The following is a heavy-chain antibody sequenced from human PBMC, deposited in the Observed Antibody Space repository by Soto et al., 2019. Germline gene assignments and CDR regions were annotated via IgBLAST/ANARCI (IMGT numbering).Heavy chain of an antibody. CDR3: AKNQERELPRVIDF. V-gene: IGHV3-23*01. D-gene: IGHD1-7*01. J-gene: IGHJ4*02. CDR2: MSGSSSTT. Sequence: RGSLRVSCATSGLTFSNYAMSWVRQAPGGGLELVSSMSGSSSTTYYADSVRGRFTISRDRSKNTLYLQMSSLRAEDTALYYCAKNQERELPRVIDFWGQGALVTVS. CDR1: GLTFSNYA.